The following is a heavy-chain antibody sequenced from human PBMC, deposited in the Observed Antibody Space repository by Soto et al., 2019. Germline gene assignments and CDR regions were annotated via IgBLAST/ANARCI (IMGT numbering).Heavy chain of an antibody. V-gene: IGHV4-31*03. J-gene: IGHJ6*04. CDR2: IYYTGST. Sequence: QVQLQESGPGLVKPSQTLSLICTVSGGSIGSGAYYWSWIRQHPGKGLEWIGYIYYTGSTYYNPSLKRRVTISVDMSKDQFSLNLRSVTAADTAVYYSARDAGIDKTMEVWGKGTTVTVSP. CDR3: ARDAGIDKTMEV. D-gene: IGHD6-13*01. CDR1: GGSIGSGAYY.